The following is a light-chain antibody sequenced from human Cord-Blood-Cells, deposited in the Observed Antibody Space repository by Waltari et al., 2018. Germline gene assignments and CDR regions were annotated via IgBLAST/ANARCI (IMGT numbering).Light chain of an antibody. CDR3: QQRSNWPIT. J-gene: IGKJ5*01. CDR2: WAS. Sequence: DIVMTQSPDSLAVSLGERATINCKSSQSVLYSSNNKNYLAWYQQKPGQPPKLLIYWASTRESGVPDRFSGSGSGTDFTLTISSLQAEDFAVYYCQQRSNWPITFGQGTRLEIK. V-gene: IGKV4-1*01. CDR1: QSVLYSSNNKNY.